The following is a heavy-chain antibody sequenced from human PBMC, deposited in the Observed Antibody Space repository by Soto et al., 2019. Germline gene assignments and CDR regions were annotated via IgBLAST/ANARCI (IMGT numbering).Heavy chain of an antibody. V-gene: IGHV1-18*01. CDR2: ISGYNGDT. Sequence: QGQLVQSGGEVKKPGASVKVSCKTSGYTFSRYGISWVRQAPGQGLEWMGWISGYNGDTNYARKFQGRVTMTIDTATTTAYMELRSLPADDTAVYYCAKNGQPPYYYYVLDVWGQGTTVTVSS. D-gene: IGHD2-8*01. CDR3: AKNGQPPYYYYVLDV. J-gene: IGHJ6*02. CDR1: GYTFSRYG.